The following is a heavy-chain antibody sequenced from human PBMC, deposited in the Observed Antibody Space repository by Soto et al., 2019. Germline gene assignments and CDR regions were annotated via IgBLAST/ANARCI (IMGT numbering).Heavy chain of an antibody. Sequence: GASVKVSCKASGYTFTGYYMHWVRQAPGQGLEWMGWINPNSGGTNYAQKFQGRVTMTRDTSISTAYMELSRLRSDDTAVYYCARVRVYCSSTSCNHYYYYYGMDVWGQGTTVTVSS. J-gene: IGHJ6*02. CDR1: GYTFTGYY. CDR3: ARVRVYCSSTSCNHYYYYYGMDV. CDR2: INPNSGGT. V-gene: IGHV1-2*02. D-gene: IGHD2-2*01.